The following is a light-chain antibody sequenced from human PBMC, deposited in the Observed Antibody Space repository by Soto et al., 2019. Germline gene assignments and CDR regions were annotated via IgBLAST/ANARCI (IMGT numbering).Light chain of an antibody. J-gene: IGKJ1*01. CDR3: QQYGSSPWT. V-gene: IGKV3-20*01. Sequence: DIVLTQSPGTLSLSPGERATLSCRASQSVTSSYLAWYQQKPGQAPRLLIYGASYRATGIPDRFSGSGSGTDFTLTISRLEPEDFEVYYCQQYGSSPWTFGQGTKVDIK. CDR2: GAS. CDR1: QSVTSSY.